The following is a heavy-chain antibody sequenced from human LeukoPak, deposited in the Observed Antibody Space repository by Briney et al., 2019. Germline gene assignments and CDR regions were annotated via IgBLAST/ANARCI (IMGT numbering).Heavy chain of an antibody. V-gene: IGHV4-59*12. J-gene: IGHJ3*02. CDR2: IYYSGST. Sequence: PSETLSLTCTVSGGSISTYYWNWIRQPPGKGLEWIGSIYYSGSTYYNPSLKSRVTISVDTSKNQSSLKLSTVTAADTAVYYCARDYYDSSGSEKSAFDIWGQGTMVTVSS. D-gene: IGHD3-22*01. CDR3: ARDYYDSSGSEKSAFDI. CDR1: GGSISTYY.